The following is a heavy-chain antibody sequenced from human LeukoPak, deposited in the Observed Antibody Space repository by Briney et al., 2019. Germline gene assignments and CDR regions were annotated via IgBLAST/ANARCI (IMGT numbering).Heavy chain of an antibody. Sequence: GGSLRLSCAASGFTFSSYSMNWVRQAPGKGLEWVSSISSSSSYIYYADSVKGRFTISRDNAKNSLYLQMNSLRAEDTAVYYCARDQLESIAAASYGMDVWGQGTTVTVSS. CDR1: GFTFSSYS. CDR3: ARDQLESIAAASYGMDV. J-gene: IGHJ6*02. V-gene: IGHV3-21*01. D-gene: IGHD6-13*01. CDR2: ISSSSSYI.